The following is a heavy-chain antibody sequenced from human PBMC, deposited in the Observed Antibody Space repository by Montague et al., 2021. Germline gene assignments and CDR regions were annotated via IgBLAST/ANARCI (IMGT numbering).Heavy chain of an antibody. Sequence: SETLSLTYTVTGGSISEFYWSWIRQSPEKGLEWIGYIYDSGTTNYNPSLKSRVTISADTSMNQFYLNLRSVTAADTAVYFCARRLGIRAPFDYWGQGTLVTVSS. J-gene: IGHJ4*02. V-gene: IGHV4-59*08. CDR2: IYDSGTT. CDR1: GGSISEFY. D-gene: IGHD7-27*01. CDR3: ARRLGIRAPFDY.